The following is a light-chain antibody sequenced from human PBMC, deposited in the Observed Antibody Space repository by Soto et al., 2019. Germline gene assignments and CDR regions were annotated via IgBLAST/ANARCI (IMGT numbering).Light chain of an antibody. CDR1: QSVSSSY. Sequence: EIVLTQSPGTLSLSPGERATLSCRASQSVSSSYLAWYQQKPGQAPRLLIYGASSRATGIPDRFSGSGSGTDFTLTISRLEPEDFVVYYCQQYGSSLLTFGGGTKVEI. CDR3: QQYGSSLLT. CDR2: GAS. J-gene: IGKJ4*01. V-gene: IGKV3-20*01.